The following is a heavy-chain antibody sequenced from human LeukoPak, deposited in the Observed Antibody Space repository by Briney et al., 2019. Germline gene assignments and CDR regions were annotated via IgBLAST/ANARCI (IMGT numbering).Heavy chain of an antibody. CDR1: GGSLSSYS. J-gene: IGHJ4*02. CDR3: ARRSRTDYFDY. D-gene: IGHD1/OR15-1a*01. Sequence: SETLSLTCTVSGGSLSSYSWSWIRQPPGKGLEWIGYIYYTGSTNYNPSLKSRVTISVDTSKNQFSLKLSSVTAADTALYYCARRSRTDYFDYWGQGTVVTVSS. V-gene: IGHV4-59*08. CDR2: IYYTGST.